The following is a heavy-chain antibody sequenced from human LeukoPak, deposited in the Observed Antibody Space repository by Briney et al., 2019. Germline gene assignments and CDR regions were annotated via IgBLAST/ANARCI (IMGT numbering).Heavy chain of an antibody. CDR2: INEDGSEA. CDR3: ARREWLRHERTGYYAFDA. D-gene: IGHD1-26*01. CDR1: GFTFSRFW. Sequence: GGSLRVSCEASGFTFSRFWMSWVRQAPDKGLEWVANINEDGSEAYYVDSVKGRFTISRDNPKNSVSLQMNSLRAEDTALYYCARREWLRHERTGYYAFDAWGQGTLVTVSS. V-gene: IGHV3-7*01. J-gene: IGHJ5*02.